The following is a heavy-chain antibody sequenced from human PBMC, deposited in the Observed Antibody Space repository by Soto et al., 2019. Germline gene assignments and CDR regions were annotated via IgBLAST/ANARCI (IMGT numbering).Heavy chain of an antibody. V-gene: IGHV3-30*03. CDR1: GFTFSSYD. CDR2: ISNDGSNK. Sequence: QVQLVESGGGVVQPGRSLRLSCAGSGFTFSSYDMHWVRQAPGEGLEWVASISNDGSNKYYAESVTGRFTISRDKSKNTLHVQMNSLRVEGTAVYYCARSIAARYDAFDFWGQGTMVTVSS. J-gene: IGHJ3*01. D-gene: IGHD6-6*01. CDR3: ARSIAARYDAFDF.